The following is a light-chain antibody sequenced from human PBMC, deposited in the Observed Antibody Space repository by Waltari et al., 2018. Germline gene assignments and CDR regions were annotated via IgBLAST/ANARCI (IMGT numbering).Light chain of an antibody. V-gene: IGLV1-47*01. Sequence: QSVLTQPPSASGTPGQRVTISCSGSSSHIGSTYVYWYQHLPGTAPKLLIYRNNRRPSGVPDRFSGSKSGTSASLAISGLRSEDEADYYCAAWDDSLSGWVFGGGTKLTVL. CDR3: AAWDDSLSGWV. CDR1: SSHIGSTY. CDR2: RNN. J-gene: IGLJ3*02.